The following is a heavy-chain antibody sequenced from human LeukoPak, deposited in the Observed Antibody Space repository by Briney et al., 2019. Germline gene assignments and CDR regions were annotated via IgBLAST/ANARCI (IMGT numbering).Heavy chain of an antibody. CDR1: GFTFSSYD. J-gene: IGHJ4*02. Sequence: PGGSLRLSCAASGFTFSSYDMHWVRHPTGRGLEWVSAIGTAGDTYYPGSVKGRFTISRDNAKHSLYLQINSLRADDTAVYYCARGNYGDYYFDYWGQGTLVTVSS. V-gene: IGHV3-13*01. CDR3: ARGNYGDYYFDY. D-gene: IGHD4-17*01. CDR2: IGTAGDT.